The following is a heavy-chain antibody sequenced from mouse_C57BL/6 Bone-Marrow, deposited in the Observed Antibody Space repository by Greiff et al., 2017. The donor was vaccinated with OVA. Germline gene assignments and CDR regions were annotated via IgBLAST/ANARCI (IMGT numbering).Heavy chain of an antibody. D-gene: IGHD1-1*01. CDR1: GFTFSSYG. J-gene: IGHJ2*01. CDR3: ARHGDYGSFFDY. Sequence: EVHLVESGGDLVKPGGSLKLSCAAPGFTFSSYGMSWVRQTPDKRLEWVATISSGGSYTYYPDSVKGRFTISRDNAKNTLYLQMSSLKSEDTAMYYCARHGDYGSFFDYWGQGTTLTVSS. CDR2: ISSGGSYT. V-gene: IGHV5-6*01.